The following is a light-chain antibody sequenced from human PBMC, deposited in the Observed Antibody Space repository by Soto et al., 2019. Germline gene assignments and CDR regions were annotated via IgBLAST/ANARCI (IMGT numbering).Light chain of an antibody. CDR3: QKYNSYPFT. CDR1: QSISSW. CDR2: KAS. J-gene: IGKJ3*01. Sequence: DIQMTQSPSTRYASVGDRVTITCRASQSISSWLAWYQQKPGKAPKLLIYKASSLESGVPSRFSGSGSGTEFTLTISSLQPDDFATYYCQKYNSYPFTFGPGTKVDIK. V-gene: IGKV1-5*03.